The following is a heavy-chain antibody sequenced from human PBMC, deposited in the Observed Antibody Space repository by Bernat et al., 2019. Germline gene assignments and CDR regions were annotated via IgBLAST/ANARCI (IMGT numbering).Heavy chain of an antibody. J-gene: IGHJ4*02. Sequence: EVQLVESGGGLVKPGGSFRFSGPASGFTSINAWMNWFRQASGKGLEWVGRIKSKTDGGTTDYAAPVKGRFTISRDDSKNTLYLQMNSLKTEDSAVYFCTTGGWDLRLWGQGTLVTVSS. CDR2: IKSKTDGGTT. CDR3: TTGGWDLRL. D-gene: IGHD1-26*01. CDR1: GFTSINAW. V-gene: IGHV3-15*07.